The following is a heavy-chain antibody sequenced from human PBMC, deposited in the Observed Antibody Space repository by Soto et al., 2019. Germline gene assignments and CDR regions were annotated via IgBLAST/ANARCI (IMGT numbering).Heavy chain of an antibody. CDR2: TYYGSKLYN. J-gene: IGHJ5*02. V-gene: IGHV6-1*01. CDR3: ATDLENTTAGWCDQ. CDR1: GDSVSSNSAA. D-gene: IGHD1-1*01. Sequence: SQTLSLTCAISGDSVSSNSAAWNLISQSPSRGLEWLGRTYYGSKLYNDYAVSVKSRITINPDTSKNQFSLQLNSVTPEDTAVYYCATDLENTTAGWCDQRGQGTMVXVS.